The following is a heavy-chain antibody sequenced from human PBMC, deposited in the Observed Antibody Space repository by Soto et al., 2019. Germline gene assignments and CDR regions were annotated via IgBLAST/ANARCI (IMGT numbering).Heavy chain of an antibody. CDR3: ARDGLYDFWGQTLGYYYYMDV. D-gene: IGHD3-3*01. J-gene: IGHJ6*03. V-gene: IGHV3-21*01. Sequence: EVQLVESGGGLVKPGGSLRLSCAASGFTFSSYSMNWVRQAQGKGLEWVSSISSSSSYIYYADSVKGRFTISRDNAKNSLYLQMNSLRAEDTAVYYCARDGLYDFWGQTLGYYYYMDVWGKGTTVTVSS. CDR2: ISSSSSYI. CDR1: GFTFSSYS.